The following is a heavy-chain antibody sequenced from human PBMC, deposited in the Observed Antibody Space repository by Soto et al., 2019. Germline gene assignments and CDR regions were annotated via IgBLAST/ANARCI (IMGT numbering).Heavy chain of an antibody. CDR1: GFTFDDYA. Sequence: EVQLVESGGGLVQPGRSLRLSCAASGFTFDDYAMHWVRQAPGKGLEWVSGISWNSGSIGYADSVKGRFTISRDNAKNSLYLQMNSLRAEDTALYYCAKDMQLEQIGYFHYWGQGTLVTVSS. CDR3: AKDMQLEQIGYFHY. J-gene: IGHJ4*02. D-gene: IGHD1-1*01. CDR2: ISWNSGSI. V-gene: IGHV3-9*01.